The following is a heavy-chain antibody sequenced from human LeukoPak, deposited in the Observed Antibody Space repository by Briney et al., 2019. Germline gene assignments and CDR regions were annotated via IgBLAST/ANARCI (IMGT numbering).Heavy chain of an antibody. CDR2: ISSSSSYI. CDR3: AREDAFDI. V-gene: IGHV3-21*01. CDR1: GFTFSTYS. Sequence: PGGSLRLSCVASGFTFSTYSMNWVRQAPGKGLEWVSSISSSSSYIYYADSVKGRFTISRDNAKNSLYLQMNSLRAEDTSVYYCAREDAFDIWGQGTMVTVSS. J-gene: IGHJ3*02.